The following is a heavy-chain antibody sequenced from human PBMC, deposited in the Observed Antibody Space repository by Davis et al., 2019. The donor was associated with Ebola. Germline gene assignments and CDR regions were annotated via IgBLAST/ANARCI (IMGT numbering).Heavy chain of an antibody. CDR1: GFILTNYA. Sequence: ASVKVSCKASGFILTNYAIHWVRQAPGQRLEWMGWVHGGNGNTKYSQRFQGRVTITTDTSASTVYLDLTSLRSDDTAVFYCARAPFGYNSGWYADYWGPGSLVTVSS. CDR2: VHGGNGNT. CDR3: ARAPFGYNSGWYADY. D-gene: IGHD6-19*01. J-gene: IGHJ4*02. V-gene: IGHV1-3*01.